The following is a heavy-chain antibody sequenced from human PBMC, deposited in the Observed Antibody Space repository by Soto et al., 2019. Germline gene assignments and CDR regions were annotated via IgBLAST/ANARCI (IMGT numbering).Heavy chain of an antibody. V-gene: IGHV3-72*01. Sequence: VQLVESGGGLVQPGGSLRLSCAASGFIFSDHYMDWVRQAPGKGLEWVGRIRNKANSYTTEYAASVKGRFTISRDDSTNSLFLQMSSLKTKDTAVDYCTGMALVGATGGRYCDCWGQGTLLSVSS. CDR1: GFIFSDHY. D-gene: IGHD1-26*01. CDR2: IRNKANSYTT. J-gene: IGHJ4*02. CDR3: TGMALVGATGGRYCDC.